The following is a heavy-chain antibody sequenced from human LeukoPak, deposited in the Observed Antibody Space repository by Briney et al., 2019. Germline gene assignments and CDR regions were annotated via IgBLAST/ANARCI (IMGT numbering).Heavy chain of an antibody. J-gene: IGHJ3*02. CDR3: TRDRPRYDYGDYRDAFDI. Sequence: KAGWSLRLSCTTSGFTFGDYTMSWFRQAPGKGLEWVGFIRSKAYGGTTEYAASVKGRFTISRDDSKSIAYLQMNSLKTEDTAVYYCTRDRPRYDYGDYRDAFDIWGQGTMVTVSS. V-gene: IGHV3-49*05. D-gene: IGHD4-17*01. CDR2: IRSKAYGGTT. CDR1: GFTFGDYT.